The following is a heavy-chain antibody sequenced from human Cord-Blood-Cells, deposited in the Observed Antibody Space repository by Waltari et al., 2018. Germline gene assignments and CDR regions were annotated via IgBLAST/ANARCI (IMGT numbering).Heavy chain of an antibody. J-gene: IGHJ5*02. V-gene: IGHV1-2*02. Sequence: TFTDYYLHWVRQAPGQGLEWLGWIHPNSGGTNYAQKFQGRVTMTRDTSISTAYMELSRLRSDDTAVYYVARGPVSAHYYDSSGYYNWFDPWGQGTLVTVPS. CDR1: TFTDYY. D-gene: IGHD3-22*01. CDR3: ARGPVSAHYYDSSGYYNWFDP. CDR2: IHPNSGGT.